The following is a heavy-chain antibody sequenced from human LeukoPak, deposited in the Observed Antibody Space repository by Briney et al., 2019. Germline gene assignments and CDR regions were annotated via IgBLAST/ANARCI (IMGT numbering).Heavy chain of an antibody. CDR1: GGSISSSNW. J-gene: IGHJ4*02. V-gene: IGHV4-4*02. CDR2: IYHSGST. Sequence: SETLSLTCAVSGGSISSSNWWSWVRQPPGKGLEWIGEIYHSGSTNYNPSLKSRVTISVDTSKNQFSLKLSSVTAADTAVYYCARGKSSSWYGGREYYFDYWGQETLVTVSS. D-gene: IGHD6-13*01. CDR3: ARGKSSSWYGGREYYFDY.